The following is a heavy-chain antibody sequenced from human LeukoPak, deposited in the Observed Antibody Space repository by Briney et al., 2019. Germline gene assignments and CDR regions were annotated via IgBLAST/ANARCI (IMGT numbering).Heavy chain of an antibody. D-gene: IGHD3-10*01. CDR3: ARGHTAGTRHFDF. CDR1: GFTFSSYG. CDR2: ISSGSSAI. J-gene: IGHJ4*02. V-gene: IGHV3-21*01. Sequence: PGESLRLSCAASGFTFSSYGMHWVRQAPGKGLEWVSIISSGSSAIFSADALKGRFTISRDDAKNLLYPDMNSRRAEDTAVYYCARGHTAGTRHFDFWGQGTLVTVSS.